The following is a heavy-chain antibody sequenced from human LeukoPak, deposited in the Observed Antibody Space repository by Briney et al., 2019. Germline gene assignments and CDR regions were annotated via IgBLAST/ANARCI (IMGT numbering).Heavy chain of an antibody. CDR2: LKPNSGKT. D-gene: IGHD3-22*01. CDR1: GYSLTSYD. J-gene: IGHJ4*02. Sequence: ASVKVSCKVFGYSLTSYDINWVRQAPGQGLEWMGWLKPNSGKTGYAQKFQGRVTMTRDTSKDTVYMELNSLRSEDTAVYYCARSPNYYDRSGFSRPFDHWDQGTLVTVS. CDR3: ARSPNYYDRSGFSRPFDH. V-gene: IGHV1-8*01.